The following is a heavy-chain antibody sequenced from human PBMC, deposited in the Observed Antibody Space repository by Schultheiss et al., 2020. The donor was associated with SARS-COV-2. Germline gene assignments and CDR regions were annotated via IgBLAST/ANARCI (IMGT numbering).Heavy chain of an antibody. CDR3: ARAPRYYDFWSGYYYYYYYYMDV. CDR2: IYYSGST. D-gene: IGHD3-3*01. J-gene: IGHJ6*03. V-gene: IGHV4-59*01. Sequence: SETLSLTCTVSGGSISSYYWSWIRQPPGKGLEWIGYIYYSGSTNYNPSLKSRVTMSLDTSKNQFSLKLSSVTAADTAVYYCARAPRYYDFWSGYYYYYYYYMDVWGKGTTVTVSS. CDR1: GGSISSYY.